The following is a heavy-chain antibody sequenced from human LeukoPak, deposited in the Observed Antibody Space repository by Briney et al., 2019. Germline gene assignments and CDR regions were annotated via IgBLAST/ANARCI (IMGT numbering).Heavy chain of an antibody. J-gene: IGHJ5*02. CDR1: GGSISSYY. D-gene: IGHD3-9*01. CDR3: ARATTYYDILTGYYPYGWFDP. V-gene: IGHV4-59*01. CDR2: IYYSGST. Sequence: SETLSLTCTVPGGSISSYYWSWIRQPPGKGLEWIGYIYYSGSTNYNPSLKSRVTISVDTSKNQFSLKLSSVTAADTAVYYCARATTYYDILTGYYPYGWFDPWGQGTLVTVSS.